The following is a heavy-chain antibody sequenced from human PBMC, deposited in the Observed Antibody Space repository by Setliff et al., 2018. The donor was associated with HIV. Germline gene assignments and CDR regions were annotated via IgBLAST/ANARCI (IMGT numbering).Heavy chain of an antibody. V-gene: IGHV3-7*03. CDR2: IKQDGSEI. CDR3: ANLWEMGA. J-gene: IGHJ5*02. Sequence: PGGSLRLSCEGSGFSFRSYEMNWVRQAPGKGLEWVATIKQDGSEIYHVDSVKGRFTISRDNARTSLYLEMSSLRAEDTAVYLCANLWEMGAWGQGTLVTVSS. CDR1: GFSFRSYE. D-gene: IGHD1-26*01.